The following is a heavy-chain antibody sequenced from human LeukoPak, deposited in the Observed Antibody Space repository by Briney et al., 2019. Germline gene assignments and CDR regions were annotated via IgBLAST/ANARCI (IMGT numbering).Heavy chain of an antibody. J-gene: IGHJ6*03. CDR2: IITIFGTT. Sequence: GASVKVSCKASGGTFSSYAISWVRQAPGQGLEWMGGIITIFGTTNYAQKFQGRVTITADESTSTACMELSSLRSEDTAVYYCARSHYSSYWDNGPHYYYYYMDVWGKGTTVTVSS. D-gene: IGHD6-6*01. CDR1: GGTFSSYA. V-gene: IGHV1-69*13. CDR3: ARSHYSSYWDNGPHYYYYYMDV.